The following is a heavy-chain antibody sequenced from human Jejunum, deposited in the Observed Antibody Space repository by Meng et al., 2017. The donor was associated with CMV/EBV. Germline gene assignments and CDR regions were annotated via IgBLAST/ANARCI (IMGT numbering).Heavy chain of an antibody. J-gene: IGHJ4*02. D-gene: IGHD6-13*01. CDR1: GFSRSSYG. Sequence: GFSRSSYGMHWVRQAPGKGLEWVAVLWYDGSNKYYADSVKGRFTISRDNSKNTLYLQMNSLRAEDTAVYYCAKTYGSSWQYYFDYWGQGTLVTVSS. V-gene: IGHV3-33*06. CDR3: AKTYGSSWQYYFDY. CDR2: LWYDGSNK.